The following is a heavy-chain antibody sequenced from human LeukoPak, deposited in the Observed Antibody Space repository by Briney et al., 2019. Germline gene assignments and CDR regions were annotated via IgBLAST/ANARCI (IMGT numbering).Heavy chain of an antibody. CDR2: IVVGSGNT. CDR3: AADLGPGNSGYSSPIDY. V-gene: IGHV1-58*01. J-gene: IGHJ4*02. Sequence: VASVNVSCKASGFTFTSSAVQWVRQARGQRLEWIGWIVVGSGNTNYAQKFQERVTITRDMSTSTAYMELSSLRSEDTAVYYCAADLGPGNSGYSSPIDYWGQGTLVTVSS. CDR1: GFTFTSSA. D-gene: IGHD3-22*01.